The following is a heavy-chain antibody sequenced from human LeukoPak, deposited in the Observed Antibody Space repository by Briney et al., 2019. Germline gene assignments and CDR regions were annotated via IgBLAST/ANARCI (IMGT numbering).Heavy chain of an antibody. J-gene: IGHJ4*02. CDR3: ARQSDGSGSYYNALGYFDY. D-gene: IGHD3-10*01. Sequence: GESLRISCKGSGYSFTSYWIGWVRQMPGKGLEWMGIIYPGDSDTRYSPSFQGQVTISADKSISTAYQQWSSLKASDTAMYYCARQSDGSGSYYNALGYFDYWGQGTLVTVSS. CDR2: IYPGDSDT. V-gene: IGHV5-51*01. CDR1: GYSFTSYW.